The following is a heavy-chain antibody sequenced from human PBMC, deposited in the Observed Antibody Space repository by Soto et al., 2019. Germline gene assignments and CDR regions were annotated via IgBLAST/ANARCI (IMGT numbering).Heavy chain of an antibody. CDR2: IYYSGST. CDR1: GGSISSGGYY. CDR3: ARSRITIFGVVSIKGPVDY. D-gene: IGHD3-3*01. Sequence: QVQLQESGPGLVKPSQTLSLTCTVSGGSISSGGYYWSWIRQHPGKGLEWIGSIYYSGSTYYNPSLQSRLTISVDTSQNQLALKLSSVTAAVTAVDYCARSRITIFGVVSIKGPVDYWGQGTLVTVSS. J-gene: IGHJ4*02. V-gene: IGHV4-31*03.